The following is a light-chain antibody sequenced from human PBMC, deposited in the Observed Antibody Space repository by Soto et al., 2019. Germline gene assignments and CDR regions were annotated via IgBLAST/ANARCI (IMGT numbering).Light chain of an antibody. Sequence: DIQMTQSPSTLSASVGDRVTITCRASQSISSWLAWYQQTPGKAPKLLIYKASSLESGVPSRLSGSGSGTELTLTISSPQPDEVATYNCQQYNSSSPLPSGGGTKLAIK. CDR2: KAS. V-gene: IGKV1-5*03. CDR3: QQYNSSSPLP. J-gene: IGKJ4*01. CDR1: QSISSW.